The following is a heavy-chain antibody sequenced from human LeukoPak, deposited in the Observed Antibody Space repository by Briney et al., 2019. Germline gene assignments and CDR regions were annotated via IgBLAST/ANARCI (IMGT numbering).Heavy chain of an antibody. Sequence: GGSLRLSCAASGFTFSDHGMHWVRQAPGKGLEWVSFIRYDGSSKYYADSVKGRFTVSRDSSKNTLYLQMNSLRAEDTAVYYCAKRWIEGAASYFDYWGQGTLVTVSS. J-gene: IGHJ4*02. CDR2: IRYDGSSK. CDR3: AKRWIEGAASYFDY. V-gene: IGHV3-30*02. D-gene: IGHD1-26*01. CDR1: GFTFSDHG.